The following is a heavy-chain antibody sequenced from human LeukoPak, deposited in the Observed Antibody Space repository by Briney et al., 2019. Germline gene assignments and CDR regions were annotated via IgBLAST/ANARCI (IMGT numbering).Heavy chain of an antibody. D-gene: IGHD1-26*01. Sequence: PSETLSLSCTVSGGSISSYYWSWIRQPPGKGLEWIGYIYYSGSTNYNPSLKSRVTISVDTSKNQFSLKLSSVTAADTAVYYCAREESGSYSGMDVWGQGTTVTVSS. CDR3: AREESGSYSGMDV. CDR2: IYYSGST. V-gene: IGHV4-59*01. J-gene: IGHJ6*02. CDR1: GGSISSYY.